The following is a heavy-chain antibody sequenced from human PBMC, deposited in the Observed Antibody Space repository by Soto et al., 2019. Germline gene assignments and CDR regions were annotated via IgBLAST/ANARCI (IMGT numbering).Heavy chain of an antibody. J-gene: IGHJ6*02. CDR2: ISGSGDDT. V-gene: IGHV3-23*01. Sequence: EVPLLEAGGGLVQPGGSLRLSCAAYGFTFSSYAMSWVRQAPGKGLEWVSAISGSGDDTYYADSVKGRFTISRDNSENTLHLQMNSLRAEDTALYYCAKSQMSRYYYGMDVWGQGTTVTVSS. D-gene: IGHD3-16*01. CDR3: AKSQMSRYYYGMDV. CDR1: GFTFSSYA.